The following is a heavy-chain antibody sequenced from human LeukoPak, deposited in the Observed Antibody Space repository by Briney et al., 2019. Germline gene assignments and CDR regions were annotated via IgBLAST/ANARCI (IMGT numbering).Heavy chain of an antibody. CDR1: GFTFSSYA. CDR2: ISGSGGST. D-gene: IGHD3-10*01. J-gene: IGHJ4*02. CDR3: AKAMVRGVMASGLDY. V-gene: IGHV3-23*01. Sequence: PGGSLRLSCAASGFTFSSYAMSWVRQAPGKGLEWVSAISGSGGSTYYADSGKGRFTISRDNSKNTLYLQMNSVRAEDTAVYYCAKAMVRGVMASGLDYWGQGTLVTVSS.